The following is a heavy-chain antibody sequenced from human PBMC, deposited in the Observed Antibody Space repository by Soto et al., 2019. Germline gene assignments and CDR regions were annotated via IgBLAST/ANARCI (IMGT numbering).Heavy chain of an antibody. CDR3: ARTTVTTEYYFDY. D-gene: IGHD4-4*01. V-gene: IGHV4-34*01. J-gene: IGHJ4*02. CDR2: INHSGST. Sequence: PSETLALTCAVYGGSFSGYYWRWIRQPPGKGLEWIGEINHSGSTNYNPSLKSRVTISVDTSKNQFSLKLSSVTAADTAVYYCARTTVTTEYYFDYWGQGTLVTVSS. CDR1: GGSFSGYY.